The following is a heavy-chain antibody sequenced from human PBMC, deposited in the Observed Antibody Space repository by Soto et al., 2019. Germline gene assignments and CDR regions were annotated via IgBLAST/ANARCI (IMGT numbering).Heavy chain of an antibody. J-gene: IGHJ4*02. D-gene: IGHD3-22*01. V-gene: IGHV3-23*01. CDR2: ISGSGGST. CDR1: GFTFISYA. CDR3: VASMIVVVISSNFDY. Sequence: WGSLRLSCAASGFTFISYAISWFRHSPLKGLEWVSAISGSGGSTYYADSVKGRFTISRDNSKNTLYLQMNSLRAEDTAVYYCVASMIVVVISSNFDYWGQGTLVTVSP.